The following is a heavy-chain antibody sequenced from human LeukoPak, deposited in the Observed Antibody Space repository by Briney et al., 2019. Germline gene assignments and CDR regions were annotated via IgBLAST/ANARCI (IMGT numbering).Heavy chain of an antibody. D-gene: IGHD6-19*01. V-gene: IGHV4-34*01. CDR3: ARAPPYGSGWSKGVLDY. J-gene: IGHJ4*02. CDR2: INHSGST. CDR1: GGSFSGYY. Sequence: SETLSLTCAVYGGSFSGYYRSWIRQPPGKGLEWIGEINHSGSTNYNPSLKSRVTISVDTSKNHFSLKVSSVTAADTAVYFCARAPPYGSGWSKGVLDYWGQGTLVTVSS.